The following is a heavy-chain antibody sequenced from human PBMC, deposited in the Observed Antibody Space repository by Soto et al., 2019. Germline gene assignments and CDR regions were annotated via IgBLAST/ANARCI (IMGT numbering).Heavy chain of an antibody. Sequence: EVQLVESGGGLVQPGGSLRLSCAASGFTFSSYWMYWVRQAPGKGLVWVSRIRSDGSSISYADSVKGRFTISRDNAMSTLYLQMNSLRAEDTAVYYCAKQWWSGMIFFDYWGQGTLVTVSS. CDR2: IRSDGSSI. CDR1: GFTFSSYW. D-gene: IGHD2-15*01. V-gene: IGHV3-74*01. CDR3: AKQWWSGMIFFDY. J-gene: IGHJ4*02.